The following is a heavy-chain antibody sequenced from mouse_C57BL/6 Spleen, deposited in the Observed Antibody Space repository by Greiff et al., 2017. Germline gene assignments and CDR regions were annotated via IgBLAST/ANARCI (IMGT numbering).Heavy chain of an antibody. Sequence: QVQLQPSGPELVKPGASVKISCKASGYTFTDYYINWVQQRPGQGLEWIGWIYPGSGNTTYNEQFKGKATLTVDTSFRTAYMQLSSLTSEDSAVYFCARSHYGSSDWYFDVWGTGTTVTVSS. D-gene: IGHD1-1*01. J-gene: IGHJ1*03. V-gene: IGHV1-84*01. CDR2: IYPGSGNT. CDR3: ARSHYGSSDWYFDV. CDR1: GYTFTDYY.